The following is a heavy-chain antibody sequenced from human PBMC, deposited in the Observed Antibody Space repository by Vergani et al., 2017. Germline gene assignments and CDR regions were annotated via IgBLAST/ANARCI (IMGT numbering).Heavy chain of an antibody. CDR1: GFTFSTYD. D-gene: IGHD6-6*01. J-gene: IGHJ4*02. CDR3: ERRDSSSPALDY. CDR2: IGTAGDT. Sequence: EVQLVEAGGGLVQPGGSRRLSCAASGFTFSTYDMHWVRQATGKGLEWVPAIGTAGDTYYPGSVKGRFTISRETAKNSLYLQLNGLRAGDTAVYYCERRDSSSPALDYWGQGTLVTVSS. V-gene: IGHV3-13*01.